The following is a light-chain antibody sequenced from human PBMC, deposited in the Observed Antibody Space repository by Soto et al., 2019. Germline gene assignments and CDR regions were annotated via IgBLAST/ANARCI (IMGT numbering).Light chain of an antibody. Sequence: QSVLTQPASVSGSPGQSITISCTGSSSAFGTFRLVSWYQHHPGKVPKLIIYEGNKRPSGVSDRFSGSEPGNTASLTISGLQAEDEADYYCSSSAPGSTYVFGTGTKVTVL. CDR1: SSAFGTFRL. CDR3: SSSAPGSTYV. V-gene: IGLV2-23*01. CDR2: EGN. J-gene: IGLJ1*01.